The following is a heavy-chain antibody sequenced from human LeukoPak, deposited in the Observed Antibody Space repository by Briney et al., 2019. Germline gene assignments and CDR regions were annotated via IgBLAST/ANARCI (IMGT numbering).Heavy chain of an antibody. Sequence: GGSLRLSCAASGFTFSSYWMSWVRQAPGKGLEWVANIKQDGSEKYYVDSVKGRFIISRDNAKNSLYLQMNSLRAEDTAVYYCARDIVVVPAAPFDPWGQGTLVTVSS. CDR3: ARDIVVVPAAPFDP. D-gene: IGHD2-2*01. CDR2: IKQDGSEK. V-gene: IGHV3-7*01. J-gene: IGHJ5*02. CDR1: GFTFSSYW.